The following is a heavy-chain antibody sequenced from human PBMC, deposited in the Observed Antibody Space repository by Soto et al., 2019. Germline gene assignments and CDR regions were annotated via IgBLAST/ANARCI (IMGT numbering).Heavy chain of an antibody. D-gene: IGHD6-13*01. CDR2: TSPSAHYP. Sequence: GESLKISCKGSGYSFTSYWISWVRQRTEKGMEVIGRTSPSAHYPHYSQSFQGHVTISADKSIRTANLQWSSLKASDAAMYYCARLGTSYGMDVWGQGTTVTVSS. J-gene: IGHJ6*02. CDR1: GYSFTSYW. V-gene: IGHV5-10-1*01. CDR3: ARLGTSYGMDV.